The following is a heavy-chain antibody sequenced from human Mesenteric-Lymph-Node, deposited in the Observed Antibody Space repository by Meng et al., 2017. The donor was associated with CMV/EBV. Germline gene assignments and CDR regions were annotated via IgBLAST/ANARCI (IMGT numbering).Heavy chain of an antibody. CDR1: GFTFDAHA. D-gene: IGHD6-13*01. CDR2: IIWNSDRM. CDR3: ARGFSHGQPTL. V-gene: IGHV3-9*01. Sequence: SLKISCAGSGFTFDAHAMHWVRQRPGRGLEWVSGIIWNSDRMGYADSVKGRFTISRDNAKNSLYLQMNSLRAEDTAVYYCARGFSHGQPTLWGQGTLVTVSS. J-gene: IGHJ4*02.